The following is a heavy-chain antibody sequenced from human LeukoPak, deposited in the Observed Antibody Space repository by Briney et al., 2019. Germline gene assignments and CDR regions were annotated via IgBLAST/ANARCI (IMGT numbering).Heavy chain of an antibody. CDR1: GYNFTGYL. V-gene: IGHV1-2*02. D-gene: IGHD3-16*01. Sequence: ASVKVSCKASGYNFTGYLLHWVRQAPGQGLEWMGWIDPKRGVTRYAQKFQGRVTLTRDTPMTTVYLELISLKSDDTARYFCARFGEDGDDMDVWGDGSTVTASS. CDR3: ARFGEDGDDMDV. J-gene: IGHJ6*03. CDR2: IDPKRGVT.